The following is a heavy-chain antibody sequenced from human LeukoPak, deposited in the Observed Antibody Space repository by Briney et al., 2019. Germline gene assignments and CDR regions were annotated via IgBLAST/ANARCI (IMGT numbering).Heavy chain of an antibody. D-gene: IGHD3-16*01. V-gene: IGHV3-7*01. J-gene: IGHJ4*02. CDR1: GFTLSHYW. CDR2: IEKDGSEA. CDR3: VRFMRGTIGGDN. Sequence: GGSLRLSCTASGFTLSHYWMTWVRQAPGKGLEWVAKIEKDGSEAYYVDSVKGRFTISRDNAKNSLYLQMNNLKAEDTAMYYCVRFMRGTIGGDNWGQGTLVTVSA.